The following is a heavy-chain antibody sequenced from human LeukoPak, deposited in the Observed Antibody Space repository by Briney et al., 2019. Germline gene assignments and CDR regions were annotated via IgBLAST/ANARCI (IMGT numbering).Heavy chain of an antibody. D-gene: IGHD1-26*01. CDR2: IYYSGST. J-gene: IGHJ4*02. V-gene: IGHV4-59*11. CDR3: AREIVGAPTPGAY. Sequence: PSETLSLTCTVSGGSISGHYWSWIRQPPGKGLEWLGYIYYSGSTNYNPSLKSRVTISVDKSKNQIALELTSVTAADTAVYYCAREIVGAPTPGAYWGQGALVTVSS. CDR1: GGSISGHY.